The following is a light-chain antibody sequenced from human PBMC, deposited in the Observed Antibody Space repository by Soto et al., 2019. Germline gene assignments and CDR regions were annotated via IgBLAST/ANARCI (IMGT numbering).Light chain of an antibody. Sequence: QSVLTQPPSASGTPGQRVTISCSGSISNIGGNTVNWYQQLPGTAPKLLMYTNNQRPSGVPDRFSGSKSGTSASLAISGLQSEDEADYYCAAWDDSLNVVVFGGGIKLTVL. J-gene: IGLJ2*01. CDR1: ISNIGGNT. CDR2: TNN. CDR3: AAWDDSLNVVV. V-gene: IGLV1-44*01.